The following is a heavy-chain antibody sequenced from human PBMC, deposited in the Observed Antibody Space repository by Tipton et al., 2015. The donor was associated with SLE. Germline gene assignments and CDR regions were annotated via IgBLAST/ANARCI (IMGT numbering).Heavy chain of an antibody. J-gene: IGHJ4*02. Sequence: TLSLTCTVSGGSISSYYWSWIRQPPGKGLECIGYIYYSGSSNYNPSLKSRVTISLDMSKKQFSLKVTSVTAADTAVYYCARGDPTYGSGSYYFDYWGQGTLVTVSS. D-gene: IGHD3-10*01. CDR3: ARGDPTYGSGSYYFDY. CDR1: GGSISSYY. V-gene: IGHV4-59*01. CDR2: IYYSGSS.